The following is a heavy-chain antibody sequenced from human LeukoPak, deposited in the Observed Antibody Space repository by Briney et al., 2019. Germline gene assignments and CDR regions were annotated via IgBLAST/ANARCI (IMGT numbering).Heavy chain of an antibody. CDR1: GGSISSSSYY. CDR2: IYYSGST. Sequence: SETLSLTCTVSGGSISSSSYYWGWIRQPPGKGLEWIGSIYYSGSTYYNPSLKSRVTISVDTSKNQFSLKLSSVTAADTAVYYCARDPDWIAAAGMVGDYYMDVWGKGTTVTVSS. D-gene: IGHD6-13*01. V-gene: IGHV4-39*07. CDR3: ARDPDWIAAAGMVGDYYMDV. J-gene: IGHJ6*03.